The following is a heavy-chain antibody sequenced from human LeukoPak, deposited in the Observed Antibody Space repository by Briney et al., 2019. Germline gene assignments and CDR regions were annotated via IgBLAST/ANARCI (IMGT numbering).Heavy chain of an antibody. CDR1: GYTFTSYG. D-gene: IGHD3-22*01. Sequence: GASVKVSCKASGYTFTSYGISWVRQAPGQGLEWMGWISAYNGNTNYAQKLQGRVTMTTDTSTSTAYMELRSLRSDDTAVYYCAREGYYYDSSGYHGYFDYWGQGTLVTVSS. CDR2: ISAYNGNT. J-gene: IGHJ4*02. V-gene: IGHV1-18*01. CDR3: AREGYYYDSSGYHGYFDY.